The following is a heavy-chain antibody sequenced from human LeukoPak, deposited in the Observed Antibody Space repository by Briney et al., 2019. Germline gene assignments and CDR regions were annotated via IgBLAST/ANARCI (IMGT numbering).Heavy chain of an antibody. CDR2: IYYSGST. Sequence: SETLSLTCTVSGGSISSSSHYWGWIRQPPGKGLEWIVSIYYSGSTYYNPSLKSRVTISVDTSKNQFSLKLSSVTAADTAVYYCARQRTIAAAMYYFDYWAREPWSPSPQ. V-gene: IGHV4-39*01. CDR1: GGSISSSSHY. J-gene: IGHJ4*02. CDR3: ARQRTIAAAMYYFDY. D-gene: IGHD6-13*01.